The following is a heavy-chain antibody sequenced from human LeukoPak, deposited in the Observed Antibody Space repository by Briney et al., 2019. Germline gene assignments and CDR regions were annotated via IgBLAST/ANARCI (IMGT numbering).Heavy chain of an antibody. Sequence: GGSLRLSCAASGFTISSYAMNWVRQAPGKGLEWVSAISGSGGSTYYADSVKGRFTISRDNSKNTLYVQMNSLRAEDTAVYYCAKPEYGDPNYYYYGLDVWGQGTTVTGSS. CDR2: ISGSGGST. CDR1: GFTISSYA. CDR3: AKPEYGDPNYYYYGLDV. V-gene: IGHV3-23*01. J-gene: IGHJ6*02. D-gene: IGHD4-17*01.